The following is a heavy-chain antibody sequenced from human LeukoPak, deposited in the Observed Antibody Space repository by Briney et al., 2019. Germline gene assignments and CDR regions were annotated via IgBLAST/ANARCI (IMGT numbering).Heavy chain of an antibody. Sequence: GASVKVSCKASGYTFTSYGISWVRQAPGQGLEWMGWISAYNGNTNYAQKLQGRVTMTTDTSTSTAYMELRSLRSDDTAVYYCARLPYDFWSGYYIIFDYWGQGTLVTVSS. V-gene: IGHV1-18*01. J-gene: IGHJ4*02. CDR3: ARLPYDFWSGYYIIFDY. CDR2: ISAYNGNT. CDR1: GYTFTSYG. D-gene: IGHD3-3*01.